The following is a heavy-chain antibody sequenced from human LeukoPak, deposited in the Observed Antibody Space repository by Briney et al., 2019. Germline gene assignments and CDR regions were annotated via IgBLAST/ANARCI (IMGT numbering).Heavy chain of an antibody. V-gene: IGHV3-30*03. CDR1: GFTFSSYG. D-gene: IGHD5-24*01. Sequence: GGSLRLSCAASGFTFSSYGMHWVRQAPGKGLEWVAVISYDGSNKYYADSVKGRFTISRDNSKNTLYLQMNSLRAEDTAVYYCARVGLEGRRDGLPTDYWGQGTLVTVSS. CDR2: ISYDGSNK. CDR3: ARVGLEGRRDGLPTDY. J-gene: IGHJ4*02.